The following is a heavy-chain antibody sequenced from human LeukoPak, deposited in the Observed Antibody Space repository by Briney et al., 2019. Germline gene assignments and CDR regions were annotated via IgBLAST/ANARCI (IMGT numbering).Heavy chain of an antibody. Sequence: SETLSLTCTVSGGSISSSGYYWGWVRQPPGKGLEWIASIYYSRSTSYNPSLRSRVTISVDTSKNQFSLKLSSVTPADTALYYCVRSRDGYNLLDYWGQGTLVTVSS. J-gene: IGHJ4*02. CDR3: VRSRDGYNLLDY. CDR1: GGSISSSGYY. CDR2: IYYSRST. D-gene: IGHD5-24*01. V-gene: IGHV4-39*01.